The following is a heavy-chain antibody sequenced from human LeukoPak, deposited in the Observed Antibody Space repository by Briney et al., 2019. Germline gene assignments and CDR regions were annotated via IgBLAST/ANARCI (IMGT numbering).Heavy chain of an antibody. V-gene: IGHV4-4*07. CDR3: ASLSSGAGFDV. CDR2: LHASEST. D-gene: IGHD3-22*01. J-gene: IGHJ3*01. Sequence: SETLSLTCSVSGAYMSNYYWTWVRQSAAQRLEWIGRLHASESTIYNPSLKSRVTMSLDTSKDQLSLTLTSVTAADSAMYYCASLSSGAGFDVWGQGTVVTVSS. CDR1: GAYMSNYY.